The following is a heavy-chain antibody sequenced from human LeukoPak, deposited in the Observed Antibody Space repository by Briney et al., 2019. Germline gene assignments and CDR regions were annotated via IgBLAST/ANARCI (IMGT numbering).Heavy chain of an antibody. J-gene: IGHJ4*02. CDR1: GFTVSSNY. CDR3: AREVNFCSGGSCHRDYFDY. D-gene: IGHD2-15*01. Sequence: GGSLRLSCAASGFTVSSNYMSWVRQAPGKGLEWVSVIHSGGSTSFADSVKGRFTVSRDNSKNTLYLQMNSLRAEDTAVYYCAREVNFCSGGSCHRDYFDYWGQGTLVTVSS. CDR2: IHSGGST. V-gene: IGHV3-66*01.